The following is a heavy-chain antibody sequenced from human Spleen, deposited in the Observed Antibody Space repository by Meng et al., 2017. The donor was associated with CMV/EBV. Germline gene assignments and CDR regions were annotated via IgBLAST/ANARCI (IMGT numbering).Heavy chain of an antibody. CDR3: ARGGSYGVY. CDR1: GFTFSRYW. Sequence: GESLKISCAASGFTFSRYWMTWVRQAPGKGLEWVSNIKQDGSEKYYVDSVKGRFTISRDNAKNSLYLQMNSLRAEDTAVYYCARGGSYGVYWGQGTLVTVSS. V-gene: IGHV3-7*01. CDR2: IKQDGSEK. D-gene: IGHD1-26*01. J-gene: IGHJ4*02.